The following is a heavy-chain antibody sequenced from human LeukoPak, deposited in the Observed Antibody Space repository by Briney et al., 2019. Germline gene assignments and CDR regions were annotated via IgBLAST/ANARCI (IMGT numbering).Heavy chain of an antibody. CDR1: GGSIGSSGYY. V-gene: IGHV4-39*01. CDR2: MYYSGST. D-gene: IGHD3-22*01. CDR3: ARYYYDSSGYYYLDY. J-gene: IGHJ4*02. Sequence: PSETLSLTCTVSGGSIGSSGYYWGWIRQPPGKGLEWIGSMYYSGSTYYSPSLKSRVTISGDTSKSQFSLKLGSVTAADTAVYYCARYYYDSSGYYYLDYWGQGTLVTVSS.